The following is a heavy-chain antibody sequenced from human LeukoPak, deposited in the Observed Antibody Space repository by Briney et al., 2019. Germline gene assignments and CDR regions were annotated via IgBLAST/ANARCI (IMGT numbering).Heavy chain of an antibody. CDR1: GFNFGDYT. CDR2: IRSKAYGGTA. V-gene: IGHV3-49*04. Sequence: GGSLRLSCTTSGFNFGDYTMTWVRQAPGKGLEWIGFIRSKAYGGTAEYAASVKVRFVISRDDSVNISFLQMNGLRTGDTAFYYCTRGGGWFYPLTSWGPGTVVTVSS. CDR3: TRGGGWFYPLTS. D-gene: IGHD6-19*01. J-gene: IGHJ5*02.